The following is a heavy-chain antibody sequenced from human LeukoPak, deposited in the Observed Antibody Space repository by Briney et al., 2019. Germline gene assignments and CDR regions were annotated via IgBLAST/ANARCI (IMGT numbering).Heavy chain of an antibody. CDR2: ISGSGGST. D-gene: IGHD6-13*01. V-gene: IGHV3-23*01. J-gene: IGHJ4*02. CDR3: AKLGSRWYLYYFDY. CDR1: GFTFSSYA. Sequence: PGGSLRLSCAASGFTFSSYAMSWVRQAPGKGLEWVSTISGSGGSTYYADSVKGRFTISRDNSKNTLYLQMNSLRAEDTAVYYCAKLGSRWYLYYFDYWGQGTLVTVSS.